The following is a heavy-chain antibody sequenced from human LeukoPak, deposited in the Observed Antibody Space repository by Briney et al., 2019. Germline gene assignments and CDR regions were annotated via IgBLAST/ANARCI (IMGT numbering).Heavy chain of an antibody. J-gene: IGHJ5*02. D-gene: IGHD2-2*01. CDR1: GGSFSGYY. CDR3: ARGRGYQLLGFDP. V-gene: IGHV4-34*01. CDR2: INHSGST. Sequence: SETLSLTCAVYGGSFSGYYWSWIRQPPGKGLEWIGEINHSGSTNYNPSLKSRVTISVDTSKNQFSLKLSSVTAADTAVYYCARGRGYQLLGFDPWGRGTLVTVSS.